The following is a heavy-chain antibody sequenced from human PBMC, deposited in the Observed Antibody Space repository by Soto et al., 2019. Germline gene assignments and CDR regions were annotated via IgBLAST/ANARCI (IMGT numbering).Heavy chain of an antibody. J-gene: IGHJ4*02. Sequence: QIALKESGPTLVKSTQTLTLTCTFSGFSLTTNGVGVGWIRQPPGKALEWLALIYWHGDGRYSPSLKSRLTITKDTSKNQVVLTMTNMDPVDTATYYCAHSFRIRGPFDYWGQGTQVTVSS. CDR1: GFSLTTNGVG. V-gene: IGHV2-5*01. CDR2: IYWHGDG. CDR3: AHSFRIRGPFDY. D-gene: IGHD3-16*02.